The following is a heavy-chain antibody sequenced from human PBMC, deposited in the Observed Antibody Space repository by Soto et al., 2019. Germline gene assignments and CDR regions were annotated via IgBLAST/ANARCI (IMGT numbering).Heavy chain of an antibody. CDR3: AREMGHCNSTNCYDSFGP. CDR1: GYSISSGYY. CDR2: IFHTGRS. D-gene: IGHD2-2*01. Sequence: PSETLSLTCGVSGYSISSGYYWVWMRQPPGKGLEWIGTIFHTGRSYYNSALQSRVTMSVDTSKNEFSLDLRSVTAADTATYYCAREMGHCNSTNCYDSFGPWGQGTLVTVFS. J-gene: IGHJ5*02. V-gene: IGHV4-38-2*02.